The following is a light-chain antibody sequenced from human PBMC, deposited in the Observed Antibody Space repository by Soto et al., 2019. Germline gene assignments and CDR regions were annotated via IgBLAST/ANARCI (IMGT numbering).Light chain of an antibody. CDR3: QQFSSYPLT. CDR2: DAS. CDR1: QSIGYY. J-gene: IGKJ4*01. V-gene: IGKV3-20*01. Sequence: EIVLTQSPATLSLSPGERATLSCIASQSIGYYLAWYQEKPGQAPRLLIYDASIRATGIPDRFSGGGSGTDFTLTISRLEPEDFAVYYCQQFSSYPLTFGGGTKVDIK.